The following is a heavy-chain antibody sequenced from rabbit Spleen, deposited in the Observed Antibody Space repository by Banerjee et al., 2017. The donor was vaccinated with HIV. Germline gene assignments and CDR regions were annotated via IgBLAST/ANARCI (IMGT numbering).Heavy chain of an antibody. D-gene: IGHD3-1*01. J-gene: IGHJ4*01. CDR2: ISGGGST. CDR3: ARESWGFNL. CDR1: GFTFSRAN. V-gene: IGHV1S7*01. Sequence: QVVESGGGLVTPGGSLKLSCKASGFTFSRANMAWVRQAPGKGLEWIGWISGGGSTHYANWVNGRFSISRENTQNTVSLQMNSLTAADTATYFCARESWGFNLWGPGTLVTVS.